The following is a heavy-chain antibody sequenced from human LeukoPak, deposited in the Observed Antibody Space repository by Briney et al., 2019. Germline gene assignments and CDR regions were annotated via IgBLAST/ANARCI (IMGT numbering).Heavy chain of an antibody. Sequence: GGSLRLSCAASGFTFSSYAMHWVGQAPGKGLEWVAVISYDGSNKYYADSVKGRFTISRDNSKNTLYLQMNSLRAEDTAVYYCASRLVRAVTYYFDYWGLGTLVTVSS. CDR2: ISYDGSNK. J-gene: IGHJ4*02. D-gene: IGHD3-10*01. CDR3: ASRLVRAVTYYFDY. V-gene: IGHV3-30*04. CDR1: GFTFSSYA.